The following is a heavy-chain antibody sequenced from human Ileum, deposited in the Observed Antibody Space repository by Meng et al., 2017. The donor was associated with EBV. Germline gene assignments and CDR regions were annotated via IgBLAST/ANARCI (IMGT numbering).Heavy chain of an antibody. Sequence: LGGAGGGLVKQGGSLGLSVAASGFTFSSYWMHWVRQAPGKGLEWVSRTNENGATTTYADSVKGRFTISRDNAKNTLYLQMNSLRAEDTAVYYCSRDLAGSDDYWGQGTLVTVSS. CDR3: SRDLAGSDDY. CDR1: GFTFSSYW. D-gene: IGHD1-14*01. J-gene: IGHJ4*02. CDR2: TNENGATT. V-gene: IGHV3-74*03.